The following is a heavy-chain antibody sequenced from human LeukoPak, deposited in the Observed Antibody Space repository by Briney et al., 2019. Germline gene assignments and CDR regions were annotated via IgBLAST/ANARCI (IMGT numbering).Heavy chain of an antibody. V-gene: IGHV4-30-2*01. CDR3: ARELDVGGSDY. Sequence: PSETLSLTCTVSGGSISSGGYYWSWIRQPPGKGLEWIGYIYHSGSTYYNPSLKSRVTISVDRSKNQFSLKLSSVTAADTAVYYCARELDVGGSDYWGQGTLVTVSS. CDR2: IYHSGST. J-gene: IGHJ4*02. CDR1: GGSISSGGYY. D-gene: IGHD5-12*01.